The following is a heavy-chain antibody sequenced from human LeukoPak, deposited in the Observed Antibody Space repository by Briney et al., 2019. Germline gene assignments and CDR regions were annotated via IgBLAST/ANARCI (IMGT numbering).Heavy chain of an antibody. Sequence: PSETLSLTCPVSGGSISSYYWSWIRQPPGKGLEWIGYIYYSGSTNYNPSLKSRVTISVDTSKNQFSLKLSSVTAADTAVYYCATHSGSYFGDAFDIWGQGTMVTVSS. CDR2: IYYSGST. CDR1: GGSISSYY. CDR3: ATHSGSYFGDAFDI. V-gene: IGHV4-59*01. J-gene: IGHJ3*02. D-gene: IGHD1-26*01.